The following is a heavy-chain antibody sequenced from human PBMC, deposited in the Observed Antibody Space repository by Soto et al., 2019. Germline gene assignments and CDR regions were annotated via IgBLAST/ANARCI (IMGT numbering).Heavy chain of an antibody. CDR2: ISGSGFKK. J-gene: IGHJ4*02. V-gene: IGHV3-23*01. CDR3: AKAVMQLWLPYYFDY. Sequence: GGSLRLSCAAAGCIFENFGMSWVRQAPGKGLEWISSISGSGFKKYYTDSLKGRFTIFRDNSKNTLYLQMTSLRAEDTAVYYCAKAVMQLWLPYYFDYWGQGIVVTVSS. D-gene: IGHD5-18*01. CDR1: GCIFENFG.